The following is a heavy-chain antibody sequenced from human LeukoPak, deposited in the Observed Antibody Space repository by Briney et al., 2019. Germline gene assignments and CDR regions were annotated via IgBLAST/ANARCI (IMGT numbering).Heavy chain of an antibody. J-gene: IGHJ6*03. CDR3: AADRVERRFGEPYYYMDV. CDR2: IGGSGIGHST. D-gene: IGHD3-10*01. V-gene: IGHV3-23*01. Sequence: GGSLRLSCVGSGFTFSTHGMNWVRQAPGKGLEWVSGIGGSGIGHSTHYADSVKGRFTISRDNSKNMVYLQMDSLRSEDTAVYYCAADRVERRFGEPYYYMDVWGKGTTVTISS. CDR1: GFTFSTHG.